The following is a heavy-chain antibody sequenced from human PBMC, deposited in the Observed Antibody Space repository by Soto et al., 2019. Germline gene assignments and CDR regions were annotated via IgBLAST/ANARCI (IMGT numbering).Heavy chain of an antibody. Sequence: QVQLVESGGGVVQPGRSLRLSCAASGFTFSSYGMHWVRQAPGKGLEWVAVISYDGSNKYYADSVKGRFTISRDNSKNTLYLQMNSLRSEDTAVYYCAKDAVYIGRYIVLDYWGQGTLVTVSS. J-gene: IGHJ4*02. CDR3: AKDAVYIGRYIVLDY. D-gene: IGHD5-12*01. V-gene: IGHV3-30*18. CDR1: GFTFSSYG. CDR2: ISYDGSNK.